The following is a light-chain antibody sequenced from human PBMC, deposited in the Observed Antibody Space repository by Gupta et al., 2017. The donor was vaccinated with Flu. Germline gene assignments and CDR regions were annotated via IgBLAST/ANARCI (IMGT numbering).Light chain of an antibody. CDR2: EVS. V-gene: IGLV2-8*01. Sequence: SVTISCTGTSSEVGGYNYVSWYQQHPGKAHKLMIYEVSKRPSGVPDRFSGSKSGNTASLTVSGRQAEVVADYYCSSNAGSTWGVFGGGTKLTVL. CDR1: SSEVGGYNY. CDR3: SSNAGSTWGV. J-gene: IGLJ3*02.